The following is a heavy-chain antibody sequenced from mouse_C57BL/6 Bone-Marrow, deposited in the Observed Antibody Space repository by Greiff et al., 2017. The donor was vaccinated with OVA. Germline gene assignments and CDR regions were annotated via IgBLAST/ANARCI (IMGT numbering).Heavy chain of an antibody. J-gene: IGHJ4*01. CDR1: GYTFTNYW. CDR2: IYPGGGYS. Sequence: QVQLKESGAELVRPGTSVKMSCKASGYTFTNYWIGWAKQRPGHGLEWIGDIYPGGGYSTYNEKFKGKATLTADKSSSTAYMQFSSLTSEDSASYYCARWGYYAMDYWGQGTSVTVSS. CDR3: ARWGYYAMDY. V-gene: IGHV1-63*01.